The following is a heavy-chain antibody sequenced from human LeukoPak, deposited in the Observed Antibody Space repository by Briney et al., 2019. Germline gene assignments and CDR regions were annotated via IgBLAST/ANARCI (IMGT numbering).Heavy chain of an antibody. V-gene: IGHV3-23*01. CDR1: GFTFSSYA. D-gene: IGHD3-10*01. CDR3: AKMMVRGVITFSY. J-gene: IGHJ4*02. Sequence: GGSLRLSCAASGFTFSSYAMSWVRQAPGKGLEWVSAISGSGGSTYYADSVKGRFTISRDNPKNTLYLQMNSLRAEDTAVYYCAKMMVRGVITFSYWGQGTLVTVSS. CDR2: ISGSGGST.